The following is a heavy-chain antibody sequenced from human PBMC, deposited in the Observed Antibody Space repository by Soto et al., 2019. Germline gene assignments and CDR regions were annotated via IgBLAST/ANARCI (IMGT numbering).Heavy chain of an antibody. D-gene: IGHD5-12*01. CDR1: GFIFSSYS. CDR2: ISSSSSYI. V-gene: IGHV3-21*01. Sequence: GGSLRLSCAASGFIFSSYSMNWVRQAPGKGLEWVSSISSSSSYIYYADSVKGRFTISRDNAKNSLYLQMNSLRAEDTAVYYCAREPSGYVPFDYWGQGTLVTVSS. J-gene: IGHJ4*02. CDR3: AREPSGYVPFDY.